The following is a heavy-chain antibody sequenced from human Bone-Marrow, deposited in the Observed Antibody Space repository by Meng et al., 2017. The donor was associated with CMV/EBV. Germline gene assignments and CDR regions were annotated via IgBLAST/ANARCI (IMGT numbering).Heavy chain of an antibody. Sequence: ASVKVSCKASGYTFTGYYMHWVRQAPGQGLEWMGWINPNSGGTNYAQKFQGRVTMTRDTSTSTAYMELSRLRSDDTAVYYCARGYCSSTSCFPLDSWGQGTLVTVSS. CDR3: ARGYCSSTSCFPLDS. V-gene: IGHV1-2*02. CDR1: GYTFTGYY. J-gene: IGHJ4*02. CDR2: INPNSGGT. D-gene: IGHD2-2*01.